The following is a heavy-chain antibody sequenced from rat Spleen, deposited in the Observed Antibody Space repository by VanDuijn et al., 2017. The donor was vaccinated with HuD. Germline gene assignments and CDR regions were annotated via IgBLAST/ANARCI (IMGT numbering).Heavy chain of an antibody. V-gene: IGHV5-25*01. CDR1: GFTFSNYY. CDR2: ISYDGGTT. CDR3: ARQDYDATYYPYYYVMDA. Sequence: EVQLVESGGGLVQPGRSLKLSCAASGFTFSNYYMAWVRQAPTKGLEWVASISYDGGTTYYPDSVRGRFTISRDNAENTAYLQMNSLWSEDTATYYCARQDYDATYYPYYYVMDAWGQGASVTVSS. D-gene: IGHD1-12*02. J-gene: IGHJ4*01.